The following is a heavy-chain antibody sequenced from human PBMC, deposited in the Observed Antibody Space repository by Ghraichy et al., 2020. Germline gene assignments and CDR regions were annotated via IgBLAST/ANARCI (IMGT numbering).Heavy chain of an antibody. Sequence: SETLSLTCAVSGGSISSSNWWSWVRQPPGKGLEWIGEIYHSGSTNYNPSLKSRVTISVDKSKNQFSLKLSSVTAADTAVYYCARSSPPSLLRGLMDYWGQGTLVTVSS. CDR3: ARSSPPSLLRGLMDY. D-gene: IGHD3-10*01. CDR1: GGSISSSNW. J-gene: IGHJ4*02. CDR2: IYHSGST. V-gene: IGHV4-4*02.